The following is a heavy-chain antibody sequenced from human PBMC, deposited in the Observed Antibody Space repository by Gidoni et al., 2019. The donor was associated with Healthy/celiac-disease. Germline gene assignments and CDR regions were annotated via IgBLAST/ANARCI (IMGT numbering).Heavy chain of an antibody. CDR1: GFTFRSHG. CDR2: ISYDGSHK. Sequence: QVQLVESGGGVVQPGRSLRLSCAASGFTFRSHGMHWVRQAPGKGLEWVAVISYDGSHKYYADSVKGRFTISRDNSKNTLYLQMTSLRVEDTAVYYCAKSNYYVSGAAVYYYNGMDVWGQGTTVTVSS. CDR3: AKSNYYVSGAAVYYYNGMDV. J-gene: IGHJ6*02. V-gene: IGHV3-30*18. D-gene: IGHD3-10*01.